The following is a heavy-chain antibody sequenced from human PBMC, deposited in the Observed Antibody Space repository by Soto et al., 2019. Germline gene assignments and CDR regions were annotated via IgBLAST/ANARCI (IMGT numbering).Heavy chain of an antibody. CDR2: ISAAGDAI. CDR1: GFPFSSYE. J-gene: IGHJ4*02. Sequence: PEGSLRLSCAASGFPFSSYEMNWVRQAPGKGLEWLSFISAAGDAIYYADSVQGRFTISRDNAKSTLYLQMNSLRVEDTAVYYCARFWSDFWGQGTLVTVSS. CDR3: ARFWSDF. D-gene: IGHD3-3*01. V-gene: IGHV3-48*03.